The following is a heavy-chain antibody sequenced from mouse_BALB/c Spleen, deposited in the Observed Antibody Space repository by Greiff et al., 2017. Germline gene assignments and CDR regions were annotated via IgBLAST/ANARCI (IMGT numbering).Heavy chain of an antibody. CDR2: ISYSGST. V-gene: IGHV3-2*02. D-gene: IGHD2-3*01. CDR1: GYSITSDYA. J-gene: IGHJ1*01. Sequence: EVKLMESGPGLVKPSQSLSLTCTVTGYSITSDYAWNWIRQFPGNKLEWMGYISYSGSTSYNPSLKSRISITRDTSKNQFFLQLNSVTTEDTATYYCARRGSMTTRYFDVWGAGTTVTVSS. CDR3: ARRGSMTTRYFDV.